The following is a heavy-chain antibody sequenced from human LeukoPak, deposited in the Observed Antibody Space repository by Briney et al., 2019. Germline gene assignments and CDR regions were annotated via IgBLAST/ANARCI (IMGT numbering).Heavy chain of an antibody. Sequence: SGTLSLTCAVSGGSISSRDWWTWVRQPPGKGLKWIGVIYHSGSSNYNPSLKSRVTISIDKSKNHFSLNLSSVTAADTAVYYCARIPNSSTWSDAFDIWGQGTMVTVSS. CDR2: IYHSGSS. CDR3: ARIPNSSTWSDAFDI. J-gene: IGHJ3*02. D-gene: IGHD6-13*01. V-gene: IGHV4-4*02. CDR1: GGSISSRDW.